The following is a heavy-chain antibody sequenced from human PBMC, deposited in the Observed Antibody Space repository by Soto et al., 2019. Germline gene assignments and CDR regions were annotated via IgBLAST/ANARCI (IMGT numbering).Heavy chain of an antibody. J-gene: IGHJ4*02. CDR1: GFTLSGSF. D-gene: IGHD5-18*01. CDR3: AGLMDTFFDRFDY. Sequence: EVQLVESGGGLVQPGGSMKLTCAASGFTLSGSFIHWVRQASGKGLEWVGRIASRTHNYATAYGTSVQGRFTVSRDDSLNSAYLQMNGLKTEDTAGYFCAGLMDTFFDRFDYWGRGILVTVSS. V-gene: IGHV3-73*02. CDR2: IASRTHNYAT.